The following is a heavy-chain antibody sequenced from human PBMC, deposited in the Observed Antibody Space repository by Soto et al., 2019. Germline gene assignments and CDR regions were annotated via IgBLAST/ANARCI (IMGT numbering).Heavy chain of an antibody. Sequence: VGSLRLSCAASGFTVSSNYMTWVRQAPGKGLEYVSVIYNGGTTYYADSVKGRFTISRDDSENTLYLQMNSLRPEDTAVYYCAKSRGYYETAGYAGYYFDFWGQGTLVTVSS. J-gene: IGHJ4*02. V-gene: IGHV3-53*01. CDR2: IYNGGTT. CDR1: GFTVSSNY. CDR3: AKSRGYYETAGYAGYYFDF. D-gene: IGHD3-22*01.